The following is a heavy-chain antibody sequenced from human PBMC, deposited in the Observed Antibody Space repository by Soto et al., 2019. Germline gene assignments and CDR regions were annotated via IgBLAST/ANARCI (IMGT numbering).Heavy chain of an antibody. J-gene: IGHJ5*02. D-gene: IGHD2-2*01. Sequence: SETLSLTXTVSGGSISSYYWSWIRQPPGKGLEWIGYIYYSGSTNYNPSLKSRVTISVDTSKNQFSLKLSSVTAADTAVYYCARFLGYCSSTSCYSSNWFDPWGQGTLVTVSS. CDR2: IYYSGST. CDR1: GGSISSYY. CDR3: ARFLGYCSSTSCYSSNWFDP. V-gene: IGHV4-59*01.